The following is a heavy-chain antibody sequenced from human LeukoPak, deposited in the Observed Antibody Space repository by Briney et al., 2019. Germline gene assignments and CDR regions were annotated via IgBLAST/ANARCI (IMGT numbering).Heavy chain of an antibody. CDR2: IYSGGST. Sequence: GGSLRLSCAASGFTVSSNYMSWVRQAPGKGLEWVSVIYSGGSTYYADSVKGRFTISRDNSKNTLYLQMNSLRAEDTAVYYCAKTSSWYGYYFDYWGQGTLVTVSS. D-gene: IGHD6-13*01. V-gene: IGHV3-53*01. CDR3: AKTSSWYGYYFDY. J-gene: IGHJ4*02. CDR1: GFTVSSNY.